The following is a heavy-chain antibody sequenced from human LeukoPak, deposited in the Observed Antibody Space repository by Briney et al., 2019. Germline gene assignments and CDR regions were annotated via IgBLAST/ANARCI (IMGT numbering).Heavy chain of an antibody. CDR1: GFTFSSYG. CDR3: ARAKSAEILRSWGAFDI. V-gene: IGHV3-33*05. Sequence: PGGSLRLSCAASGFTFSSYGMHWVRQAPGKGLEWVAVISYDGSNKYYADSVKGRFTISRDNSKNTLYLQMNSLRAEDTAVYYCARAKSAEILRSWGAFDIWGQGTMVTVSS. D-gene: IGHD3-3*01. CDR2: ISYDGSNK. J-gene: IGHJ3*02.